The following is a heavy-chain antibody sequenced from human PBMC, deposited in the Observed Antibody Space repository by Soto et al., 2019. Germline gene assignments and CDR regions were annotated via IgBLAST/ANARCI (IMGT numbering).Heavy chain of an antibody. D-gene: IGHD6-19*01. J-gene: IGHJ6*02. V-gene: IGHV4-31*03. CDR1: GADTNSGGFT. Sequence: SATLSLTCSVSGADTNSGGFTWTWIRQHAGKGLEWLVYISHSGSTDYNPSLKSRLSISADTSKNQSSLQLNSVTPEDTAVYFCARGSVLGIPGAGLNWGYFGLDVWGQGATVTVSS. CDR2: ISHSGST. CDR3: ARGSVLGIPGAGLNWGYFGLDV.